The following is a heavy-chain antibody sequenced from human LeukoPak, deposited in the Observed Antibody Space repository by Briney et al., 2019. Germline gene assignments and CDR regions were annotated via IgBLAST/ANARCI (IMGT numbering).Heavy chain of an antibody. CDR3: ARLHQILPGAMNYYYMDV. CDR2: IFYTGSV. D-gene: IGHD4/OR15-4a*01. CDR1: GGSISSGDSQ. V-gene: IGHV4-39*01. Sequence: PSETLSLTCAVSGGSISSGDSQWGWLRHTPGKGLESLGTIFYTGSVYYNPSLKSQFTLSVDTSKNQFYLRLSSLTATDSAVSYCARLHQILPGAMNYYYMDVWGKGTTVTVSS. J-gene: IGHJ6*03.